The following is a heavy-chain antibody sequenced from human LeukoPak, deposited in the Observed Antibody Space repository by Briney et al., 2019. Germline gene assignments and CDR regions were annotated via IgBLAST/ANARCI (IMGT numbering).Heavy chain of an antibody. CDR2: IYYSGST. J-gene: IGHJ5*02. CDR3: ARAVGSETYYDFWSGYYRAEGFDP. V-gene: IGHV4-39*01. CDR1: GGSISSSSYY. D-gene: IGHD3-3*01. Sequence: PSETLSLTCTVSGGSISSSSYYWGWIRQPPGKGLEWIGSIYYSGSTYYNPSLKSRVTISVDTSKNQFSLKLSSVTAADTAVYCCARAVGSETYYDFWSGYYRAEGFDPWGQGTLVTVSS.